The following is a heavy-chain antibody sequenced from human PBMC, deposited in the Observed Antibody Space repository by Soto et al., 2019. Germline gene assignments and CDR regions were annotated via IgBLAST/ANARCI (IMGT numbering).Heavy chain of an antibody. CDR2: IYSSGST. D-gene: IGHD3-22*01. CDR3: ATRPLLPGAP. V-gene: IGHV3-53*01. Sequence: EVQLVESGGGLIQPGGSLRLSCAASGFTSSSNDMNWVRQAPGKGLEWVSLIYSSGSTSYADSVKGRFTISRDNSKNTLYLQMSSLRAEDTAVYYCATRPLLPGAPWGQGTMVTVSS. CDR1: GFTSSSND. J-gene: IGHJ3*01.